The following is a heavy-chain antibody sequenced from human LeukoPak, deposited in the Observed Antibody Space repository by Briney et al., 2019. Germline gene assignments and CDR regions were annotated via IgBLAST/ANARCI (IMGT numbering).Heavy chain of an antibody. V-gene: IGHV4-30-4*08. Sequence: SQTLSLTCTVSGGSISSGYYYWSWIRQLPGKGLEWIGYIYYSGSTYYNPSLKSRVTISVDTSKNQFSLKLSSVTAADTAVYYCARVSLLGHYFDYWGQGTLVTVSS. CDR1: GGSISSGYYY. CDR3: ARVSLLGHYFDY. CDR2: IYYSGST. J-gene: IGHJ4*02.